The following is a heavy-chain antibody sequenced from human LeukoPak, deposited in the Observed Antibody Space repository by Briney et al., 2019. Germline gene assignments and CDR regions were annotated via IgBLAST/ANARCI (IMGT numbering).Heavy chain of an antibody. CDR2: ISWNSGSI. Sequence: PGRSLRLSCAASGFTFDDYAMHWVRQAPGKGLEWVSGISWNSGSIGYADSVKGRFTISRDNAKNSLYLQMNSLRAEDTALYYCAKDVGSGGDYYYYGMDVWGQGTTVTVSS. J-gene: IGHJ6*02. CDR3: AKDVGSGGDYYYYGMDV. D-gene: IGHD6-19*01. CDR1: GFTFDDYA. V-gene: IGHV3-9*01.